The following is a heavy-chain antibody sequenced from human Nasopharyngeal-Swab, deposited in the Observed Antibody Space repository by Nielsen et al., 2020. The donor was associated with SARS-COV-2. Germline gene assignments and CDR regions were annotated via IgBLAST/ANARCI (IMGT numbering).Heavy chain of an antibody. D-gene: IGHD2-8*01. J-gene: IGHJ6*03. CDR2: INQSGST. Sequence: LRLSCVVYGGSFSSYYWGWIRQPPGKGLEWIAAINQSGSTYYNPSLRSRVTISVDTSKNQFSLRLTSVTAADTAVYYCARGLSGIVPSPFLGLGPYYSYYYMDVWGKGTTVTVSS. V-gene: IGHV4-34*01. CDR1: GGSFSSYY. CDR3: ARGLSGIVPSPFLGLGPYYSYYYMDV.